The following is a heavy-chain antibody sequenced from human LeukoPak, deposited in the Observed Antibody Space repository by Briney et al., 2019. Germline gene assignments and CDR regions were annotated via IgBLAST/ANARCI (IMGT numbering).Heavy chain of an antibody. CDR1: GYTFTSYD. D-gene: IGHD3-3*01. J-gene: IGHJ6*03. CDR3: ARASGDDFWANYYYYMDV. CDR2: MNPNSGNT. V-gene: IGHV1-8*03. Sequence: ASVKVSCKASGYTFTSYDINWVRQATGQGLEWMGWMNPNSGNTGYAQKFQGRVTITRNTSISTAYMELSSLRSEDTAVYYCARASGDDFWANYYYYMDVWGKGTTVTVSS.